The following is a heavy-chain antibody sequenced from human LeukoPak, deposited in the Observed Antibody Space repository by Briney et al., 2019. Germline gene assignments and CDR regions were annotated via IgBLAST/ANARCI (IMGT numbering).Heavy chain of an antibody. V-gene: IGHV4-4*07. CDR1: SGSIRTYY. CDR3: ARTMRLFEVPAAMVNWFDP. Sequence: SETPSLTCTVSSGSIRTYYWSWIRQPAGKALEWIGRIHTSGSTDYNPSLESRVSMSVDTSKNQFSQKLSSVTAADTAVYYCARTMRLFEVPAAMVNWFDPWGQGTLVTVSS. J-gene: IGHJ5*02. CDR2: IHTSGST. D-gene: IGHD2-2*01.